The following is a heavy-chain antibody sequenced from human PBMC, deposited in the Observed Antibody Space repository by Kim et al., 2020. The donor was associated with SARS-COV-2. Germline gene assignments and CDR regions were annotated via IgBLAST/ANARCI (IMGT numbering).Heavy chain of an antibody. J-gene: IGHJ4*02. Sequence: GGSLRLSCAASGFTFSSYAMSWVRQAPGKGLEWVSAISGSGGSTYYADSVKGRFTISRDNSKNTLYLQMNSLRAEDTAVYYCAKSSIVVVPAAIREPYFDYWGQGTLVTVSS. V-gene: IGHV3-23*01. CDR1: GFTFSSYA. CDR2: ISGSGGST. CDR3: AKSSIVVVPAAIREPYFDY. D-gene: IGHD2-2*02.